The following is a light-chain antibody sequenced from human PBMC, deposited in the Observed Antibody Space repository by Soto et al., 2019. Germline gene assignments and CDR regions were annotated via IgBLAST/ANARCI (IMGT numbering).Light chain of an antibody. J-gene: IGKJ5*01. CDR2: GAS. V-gene: IGKV3-15*01. Sequence: EIVMTQSPATLSVSPGERATLSCRASQRVSSNLAWYQQKPGQAPRLLIYGASTRATGIPARFSGSGSGTEFTLTISSLQSEDFAVYYCQQRSNWPPTFGQGTRLENK. CDR1: QRVSSN. CDR3: QQRSNWPPT.